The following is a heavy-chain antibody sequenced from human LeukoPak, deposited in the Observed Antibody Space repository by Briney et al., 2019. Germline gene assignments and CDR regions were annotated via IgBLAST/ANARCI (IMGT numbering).Heavy chain of an antibody. CDR3: ARAIGYCSSTSCYRDYFDY. J-gene: IGHJ4*02. CDR2: INWNGGST. V-gene: IGHV3-20*04. D-gene: IGHD2-2*01. Sequence: PGGSLRFSCAASGFTFDDYGMSWVRQAPGKGLEWVSGINWNGGSTGYADSVKGRFTISRDNAKNSLYLQMNSLRAEDTALYYCARAIGYCSSTSCYRDYFDYWGQGTLVTVSS. CDR1: GFTFDDYG.